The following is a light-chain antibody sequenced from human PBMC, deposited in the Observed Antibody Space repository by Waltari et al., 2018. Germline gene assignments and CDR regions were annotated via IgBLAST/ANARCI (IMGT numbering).Light chain of an antibody. Sequence: QTVVTQEPSLSVSPGGTVTLTCGFDSGSVSTTFYTGWYQQTPGQAPRTLIYNTNIRSSGVPHRFSGSILGNQAALTITGAQADDESDYYCILYMGGGVSLFGGGTKVTVL. V-gene: IGLV8-61*01. CDR1: SGSVSTTFY. CDR2: NTN. CDR3: ILYMGGGVSL. J-gene: IGLJ3*02.